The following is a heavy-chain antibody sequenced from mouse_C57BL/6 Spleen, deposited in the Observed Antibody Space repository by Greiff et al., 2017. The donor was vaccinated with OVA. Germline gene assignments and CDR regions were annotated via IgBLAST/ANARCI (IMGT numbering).Heavy chain of an antibody. CDR1: GFTFSSYA. Sequence: EVKLVESGGGLVKPGGSLKLSCAASGFTFSSYAMSWVRQTPEKRLEWVATISDGGSYTYYPDNVKGRFTISRDNAKNNLYLQMSHLKSEDTAMYYCARGGYGNYAYFDYWGQGTTLTVSS. J-gene: IGHJ2*01. CDR2: ISDGGSYT. CDR3: ARGGYGNYAYFDY. D-gene: IGHD2-1*01. V-gene: IGHV5-4*03.